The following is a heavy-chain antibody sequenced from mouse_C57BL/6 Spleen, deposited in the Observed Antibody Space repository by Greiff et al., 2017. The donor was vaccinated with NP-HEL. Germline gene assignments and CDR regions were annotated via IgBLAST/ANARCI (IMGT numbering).Heavy chain of an antibody. CDR2: INPNNGGT. J-gene: IGHJ3*01. V-gene: IGHV1-26*01. Sequence: EVQLQQSGPELVKPGASVKISCKASGYTFTDYYMNWVKQSHGKSLEWIGDINPNNGGTSYNQKFKGKATLTVDKSSSTAYMELRSLTSEDSAVYYCASRDSPWFAYWGQGTLVTVSA. D-gene: IGHD6-1*01. CDR3: ASRDSPWFAY. CDR1: GYTFTDYY.